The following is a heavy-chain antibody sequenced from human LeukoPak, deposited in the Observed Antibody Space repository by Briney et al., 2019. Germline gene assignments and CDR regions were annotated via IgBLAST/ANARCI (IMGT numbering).Heavy chain of an antibody. CDR2: ISYDGSNK. CDR3: AKDQWLVQYYFDY. J-gene: IGHJ4*02. CDR1: GFTFSSYG. D-gene: IGHD6-19*01. Sequence: GGSLRRSCAASGFTFSSYGMHWVRQAPGKGLEWVAVISYDGSNKYYADSVKGRFTISRDNSKNTLYLQMNSLRAEDTAVYYCAKDQWLVQYYFDYWGQGTLVTVSS. V-gene: IGHV3-30*18.